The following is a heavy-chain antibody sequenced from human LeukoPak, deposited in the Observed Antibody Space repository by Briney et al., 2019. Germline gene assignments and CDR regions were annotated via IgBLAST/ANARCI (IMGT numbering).Heavy chain of an antibody. V-gene: IGHV4-4*02. CDR2: IYHSGST. J-gene: IGHJ3*02. CDR1: GGSISSSDW. Sequence: SGTLSLTCAVSGGSISSSDWWSWVRQPPGQGLEWIGEIYHSGSTNYNPSLKSRVTISVDKSKNQFSLKLSSVTAADTAVYYCARKYSSSWYDAFDIWGQGTMVTVSS. D-gene: IGHD6-13*01. CDR3: ARKYSSSWYDAFDI.